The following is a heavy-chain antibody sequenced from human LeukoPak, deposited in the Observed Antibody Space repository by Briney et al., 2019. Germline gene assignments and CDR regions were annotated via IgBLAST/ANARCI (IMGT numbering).Heavy chain of an antibody. CDR2: ISSSSSYI. CDR1: GFTFSSYS. CDR3: AREAYCSGGSCYPYYFDY. D-gene: IGHD2-15*01. J-gene: IGHJ4*02. V-gene: IGHV3-21*01. Sequence: PGGSLRLSCAASGFTFSSYSMNWVRQAPGQGLEWVSSISSSSSYIYYADSVKGRFTISRDNAKNSLYLQMNSLRAEDTAVYYCAREAYCSGGSCYPYYFDYWGQGTLVTVSS.